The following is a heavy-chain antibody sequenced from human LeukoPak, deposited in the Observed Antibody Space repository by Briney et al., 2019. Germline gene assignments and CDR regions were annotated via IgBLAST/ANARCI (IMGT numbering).Heavy chain of an antibody. Sequence: GESLKISCKGSGYSFTSYWIGWLRQMPGKGLEWMGIIYPGDSDTRYSPSFQGQVTISADKSISTAYLQWSSLKASDTAMYYCASVAQYFDWFNAFDIWGQGTMVTVSS. CDR2: IYPGDSDT. CDR3: ASVAQYFDWFNAFDI. D-gene: IGHD3-9*01. CDR1: GYSFTSYW. V-gene: IGHV5-51*01. J-gene: IGHJ3*02.